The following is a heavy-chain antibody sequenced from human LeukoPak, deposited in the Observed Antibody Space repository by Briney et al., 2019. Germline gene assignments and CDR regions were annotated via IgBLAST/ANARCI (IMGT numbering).Heavy chain of an antibody. D-gene: IGHD6-19*01. J-gene: IGHJ4*02. CDR2: IYHTGST. V-gene: IGHV4-38-2*01. CDR3: ARGLEGYSAGWSRFFGY. CDR1: GYSISRGYY. Sequence: PSETLTLTCGVSGYSISRGYYWGWIRQPPGNGLEWIGNIYHTGSTHYNPSLRSRVTISVDTSKNQFFLKLTSVTAADTAVYYCARGLEGYSAGWSRFFGYWGQGTLATVSS.